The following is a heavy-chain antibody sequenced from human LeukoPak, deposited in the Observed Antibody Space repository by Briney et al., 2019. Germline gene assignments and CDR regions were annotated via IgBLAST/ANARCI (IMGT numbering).Heavy chain of an antibody. CDR2: ISSSSSYI. CDR3: ARDHQFWSGYYSPLTYYYYYMDV. CDR1: GFTFSSYS. D-gene: IGHD3-3*01. J-gene: IGHJ6*03. V-gene: IGHV3-21*01. Sequence: GGSLRLSCAASGFTFSSYSMNWVRQAPGKGLEWASSISSSSSYIYYADSVKGRFTISRDNAKNSLYLQMNSLRAEDTAVYYCARDHQFWSGYYSPLTYYYYYMDVWGKGTTVTVSS.